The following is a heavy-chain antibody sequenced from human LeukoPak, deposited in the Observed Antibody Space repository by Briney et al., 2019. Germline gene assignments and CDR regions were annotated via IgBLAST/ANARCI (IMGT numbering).Heavy chain of an antibody. V-gene: IGHV5-10-1*01. CDR2: IDPSDSYT. Sequence: GESLKISCKGSVYSFTSYWSSWVRQMPGKGLEWMGRIDPSDSYTNYSPSFQGHVTISADKSISTAYLQWSSLKASDTAMYYCARRLEVYNAFDIWGQGTMVTVSS. CDR3: ARRLEVYNAFDI. J-gene: IGHJ3*02. CDR1: VYSFTSYW.